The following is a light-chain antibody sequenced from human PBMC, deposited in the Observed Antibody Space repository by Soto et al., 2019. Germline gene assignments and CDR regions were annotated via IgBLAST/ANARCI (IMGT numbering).Light chain of an antibody. CDR1: QDIAGY. CDR2: GAS. CDR3: QQAYRHPCS. V-gene: IGKV1D-12*01. J-gene: IGKJ5*01. Sequence: SNMKQTPSSVSASVGDRVTITCRASQDIAGYLAWYQHKPGRTPELLIHGASRLQSGVPARFSGSGSGTDFTLSINSLQPEDFATYYFQQAYRHPCSFGHGTRLEMK.